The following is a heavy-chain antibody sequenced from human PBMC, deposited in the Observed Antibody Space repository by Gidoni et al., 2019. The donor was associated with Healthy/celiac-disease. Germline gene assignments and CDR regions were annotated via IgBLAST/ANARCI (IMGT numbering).Heavy chain of an antibody. CDR1: GGTFSSYA. CDR2: IIPIFGTA. CDR3: ARAVRPSIVGATRRDDYYYGMDV. V-gene: IGHV1-69*01. Sequence: QAQLVQSGAEVKKPGSSVKVSCKASGGTFSSYAISWVRPAPGQGLEWMGGIIPIFGTANYAQKFQGRVTITADESTSTAYMELSSLRSEDTAVYYCARAVRPSIVGATRRDDYYYGMDVWGQGTTVTVSS. D-gene: IGHD1-26*01. J-gene: IGHJ6*02.